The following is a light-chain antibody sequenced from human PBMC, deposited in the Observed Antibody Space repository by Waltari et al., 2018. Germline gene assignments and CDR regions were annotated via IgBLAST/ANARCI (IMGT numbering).Light chain of an antibody. CDR3: QMWDSNSDHPVI. CDR2: DDS. CDR1: KLGGES. V-gene: IGLV3-21*02. Sequence: VLTQPPSVSVAPGQTASITCGGFKLGGESVHWYQQKAGQAPVLVLYDDSGRPPAIPERFSGSNSGTTATLTISSVEAGDEADYFCQMWDSNSDHPVIFGGGTKLTVL. J-gene: IGLJ2*01.